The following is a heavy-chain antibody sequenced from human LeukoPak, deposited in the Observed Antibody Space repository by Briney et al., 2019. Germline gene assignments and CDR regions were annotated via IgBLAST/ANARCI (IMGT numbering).Heavy chain of an antibody. CDR1: GGSISSYY. J-gene: IGHJ4*02. CDR3: ARRQPNWYFDY. CDR2: IYYSGST. V-gene: IGHV4-59*01. Sequence: SETLSLTCTVSGGSISSYYWSWIRQPPGKGLDWIGYIYYSGSTNYNPSLKSRVTISVDTSKNQFSLKLSSVTAADTAVYYCARRQPNWYFDYWGQGTLVTVSS. D-gene: IGHD1-1*01.